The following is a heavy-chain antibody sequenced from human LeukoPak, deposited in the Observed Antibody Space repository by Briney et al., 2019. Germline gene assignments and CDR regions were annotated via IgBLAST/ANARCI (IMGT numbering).Heavy chain of an antibody. CDR3: ARGSGGYGYYYYYMDV. CDR1: GGSISSYY. J-gene: IGHJ6*03. D-gene: IGHD3-10*01. CDR2: IYYSGST. Sequence: PSETLSLTCTVSGGSISSYYWSWIRQPPGKGLEWIGYIYYSGSTNYNPSLKSRVTISVDTSKNQFSLKLSSVTAADTAVYYCARGSGGYGYYYYYMDVWGKGTTVTISS. V-gene: IGHV4-59*01.